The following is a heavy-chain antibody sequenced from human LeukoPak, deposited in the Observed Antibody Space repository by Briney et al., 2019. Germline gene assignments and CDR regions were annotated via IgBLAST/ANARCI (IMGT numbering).Heavy chain of an antibody. D-gene: IGHD3-22*01. CDR3: ATRGYYYDSSGYYPYDAFDI. Sequence: SETLSLTCTVSGGSISSSSYYWGWIRQPPGKGLEWIGSIYYSGSTYYNPSLKSRVTISVDTSKNQFSLKLSSVTAADTAVYYCATRGYYYDSSGYYPYDAFDIWGQGTMVTVSS. J-gene: IGHJ3*02. V-gene: IGHV4-39*07. CDR1: GGSISSSSYY. CDR2: IYYSGST.